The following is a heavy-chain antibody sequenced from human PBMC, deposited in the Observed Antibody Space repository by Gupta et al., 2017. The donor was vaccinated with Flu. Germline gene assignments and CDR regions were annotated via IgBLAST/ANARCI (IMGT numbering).Heavy chain of an antibody. CDR3: GKDQRQTWSFDY. D-gene: IGHD3-3*01. J-gene: IGHJ4*02. CDR1: GFTFSFYA. Sequence: QVHLIESGGGVVHPGTSLRLSCGASGFTFSFYAMHWVRPAPGRGLEWLANISHDGKFQFYAESVKGRFTISRDNSKNTLDLQMDNLRPEDTAVYYCGKDQRQTWSFDYWGQGTLVTASS. CDR2: ISHDGKFQ. V-gene: IGHV3-30*18.